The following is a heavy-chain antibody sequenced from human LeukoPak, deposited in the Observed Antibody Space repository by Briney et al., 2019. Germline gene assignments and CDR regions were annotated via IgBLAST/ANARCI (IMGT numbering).Heavy chain of an antibody. CDR1: GFTFSSYG. CDR2: ISYDGSNK. D-gene: IGHD6-19*01. CDR3: AKRLYSSGWYDSGDY. V-gene: IGHV3-30*18. J-gene: IGHJ4*02. Sequence: GRSLRLSCAASGFTFSSYGMHWVRQAPGKGLEWVAVISYDGSNKYYADSVKGRFTISRDNSKNTLYLQMNSLRAEDTAVYYCAKRLYSSGWYDSGDYWGQGTLVTVSS.